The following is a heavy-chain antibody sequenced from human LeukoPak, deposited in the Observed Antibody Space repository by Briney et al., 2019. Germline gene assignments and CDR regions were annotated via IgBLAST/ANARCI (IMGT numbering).Heavy chain of an antibody. CDR1: GYSISSGYY. CDR2: IYHSGTT. D-gene: IGHD2-8*01. V-gene: IGHV4-38-2*01. J-gene: IGHJ4*02. CDR3: ARPAGNNGYDY. Sequence: KSSETLSLTCSVSGYSISSGYYWGWLRQPLGKGLEWIGSIYHSGTTSYHPSLKSRVTISLDTSKNQFSLKLTSVTAADTAVYYCARPAGNNGYDYWGQGRLVIVSS.